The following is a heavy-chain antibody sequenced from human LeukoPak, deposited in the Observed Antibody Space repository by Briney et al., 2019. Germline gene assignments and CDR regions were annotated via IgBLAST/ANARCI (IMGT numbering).Heavy chain of an antibody. CDR2: ISGSGGTA. J-gene: IGHJ4*02. V-gene: IGHV3-23*01. D-gene: IGHD3-22*01. CDR3: AKKGYYDGSGYYMYYLDH. Sequence: PGGSLRLSCAASGFTFSIYAMSWVRQAPGKGLEWVPAISGSGGTAYYADSVKGRFTISRDNSKNTLYLQMNSLRAEDTAVYYCAKKGYYDGSGYYMYYLDHWGQGTLVTVSS. CDR1: GFTFSIYA.